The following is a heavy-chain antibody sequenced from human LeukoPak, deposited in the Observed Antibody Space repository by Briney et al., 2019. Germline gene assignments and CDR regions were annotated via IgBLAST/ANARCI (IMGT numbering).Heavy chain of an antibody. CDR2: IRSKAYGGTT. CDR3: TRGGYSYGYNYYYMDV. J-gene: IGHJ6*03. CDR1: GFTFGDYA. D-gene: IGHD5-18*01. Sequence: PGRSLRLSCTASGFTFGDYAMSWVRQAPGKGLEWVGFIRSKAYGGTTEYAASVKGRFTISRDDSKSNAYLQMNSLKTEDTAVYYCTRGGYSYGYNYYYMDVWGKGTTVTVSS. V-gene: IGHV3-49*04.